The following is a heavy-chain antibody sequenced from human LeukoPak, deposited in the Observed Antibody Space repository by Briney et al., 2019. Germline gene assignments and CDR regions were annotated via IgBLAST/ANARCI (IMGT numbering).Heavy chain of an antibody. CDR2: IKQDGGQI. V-gene: IGHV3-7*01. J-gene: IGHJ4*02. CDR1: GFTFSSYA. D-gene: IGHD4-17*01. CDR3: ARLGARQMLEY. Sequence: GGSLRLSCAASGFTFSSYAMSWVRQAPGKGLEWVANIKQDGGQIYYLESVKGRFTVSRDNAKNSLYLQMNSLRAEDTAVYYCARLGARQMLEYWGQGTLVTVSS.